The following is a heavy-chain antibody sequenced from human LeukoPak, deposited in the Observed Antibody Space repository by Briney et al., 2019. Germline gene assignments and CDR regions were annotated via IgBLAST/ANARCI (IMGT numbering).Heavy chain of an antibody. Sequence: PSETLSLTCTVSGGSISSSSYYWGWIRQPPGKGLEWIGSIYYSGSTYYNPSLKSRVTKSVDTSKNQLSLKLSSVTAADTAVYYCASARTSSRSWFTFDYWGQGILVTVSS. CDR2: IYYSGST. CDR3: ASARTSSRSWFTFDY. J-gene: IGHJ4*02. D-gene: IGHD6-13*01. V-gene: IGHV4-39*01. CDR1: GGSISSSSYY.